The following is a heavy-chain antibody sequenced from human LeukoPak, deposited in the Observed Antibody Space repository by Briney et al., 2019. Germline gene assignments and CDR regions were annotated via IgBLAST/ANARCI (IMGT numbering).Heavy chain of an antibody. J-gene: IGHJ1*01. CDR2: ITTSSSYI. Sequence: PGGSLRLSCAASGFTFSSYSMNWVRQAPGKGLEWVSFITTSSSYISYADSVKGRFTISRDNAKNSLYLQMNSLRAEDTAVYYCASPKDYDPSVQSLWGQGTLVTVSS. V-gene: IGHV3-21*01. D-gene: IGHD3-22*01. CDR1: GFTFSSYS. CDR3: ASPKDYDPSVQSL.